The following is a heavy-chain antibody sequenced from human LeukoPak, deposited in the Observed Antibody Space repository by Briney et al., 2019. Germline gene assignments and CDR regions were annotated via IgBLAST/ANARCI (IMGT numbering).Heavy chain of an antibody. Sequence: PGGSLRLSCAASGFTFSSYWMHWIRQAPGKGLVRVSRIKSDGSSTTYADSVKGRFTISRDNAKNTLYLQMNSLRAEDTAVYYCATNYYGSGPDHWGQGTLVTVSS. CDR1: GFTFSSYW. D-gene: IGHD3-10*01. J-gene: IGHJ4*02. CDR3: ATNYYGSGPDH. V-gene: IGHV3-74*01. CDR2: IKSDGSST.